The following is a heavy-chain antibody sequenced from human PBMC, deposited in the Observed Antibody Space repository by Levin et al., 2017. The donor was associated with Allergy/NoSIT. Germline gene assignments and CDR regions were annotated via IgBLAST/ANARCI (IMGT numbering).Heavy chain of an antibody. CDR1: GFTFDDYA. J-gene: IGHJ3*01. V-gene: IGHV3-9*01. Sequence: QPGGSLRLSCAASGFTFDDYAMHWVRQAPGKGLEWVSGFSWNSGSIGYADSVKGRFTISRDNAPNSLSLQMPRLRTAYTALSSCARAHIGLPDGFDLWGHGTMVLVSS. D-gene: IGHD1-26*01. CDR3: ARAHIGLPDGFDL. CDR2: FSWNSGSI.